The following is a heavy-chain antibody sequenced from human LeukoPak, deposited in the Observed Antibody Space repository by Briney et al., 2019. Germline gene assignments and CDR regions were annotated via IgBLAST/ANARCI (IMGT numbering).Heavy chain of an antibody. D-gene: IGHD5-18*01. J-gene: IGHJ4*02. CDR3: ARDGGYGHYDY. CDR1: GGSISSGDYS. CDR2: IYHSGRT. V-gene: IGHV4-30-2*01. Sequence: SETLSLTCAVSGGSISSGDYSWSWIRQPPGKGLEWIGYIYHSGRTFYNPSLKSRVTISVDTSKNQISLEVTSVTAADTAVYYCARDGGYGHYDYWGRGTLVTVSS.